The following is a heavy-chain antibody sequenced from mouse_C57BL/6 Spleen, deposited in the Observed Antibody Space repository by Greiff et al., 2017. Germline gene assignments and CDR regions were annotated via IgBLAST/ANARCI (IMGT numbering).Heavy chain of an antibody. V-gene: IGHV7-3*01. CDR2: IRNKANGYTT. Sequence: EVKLVESGGGLVQPGGSLSLSCAASGFTFTDYYMSWVRQPPGKALEWLGFIRNKANGYTTEYSASVKGRFTISRDNSQSILYLQMNALRAEDSATYYCARPTTDYYAMDYWGQGTSVTVSS. CDR1: GFTFTDYY. J-gene: IGHJ4*01. CDR3: ARPTTDYYAMDY. D-gene: IGHD1-1*01.